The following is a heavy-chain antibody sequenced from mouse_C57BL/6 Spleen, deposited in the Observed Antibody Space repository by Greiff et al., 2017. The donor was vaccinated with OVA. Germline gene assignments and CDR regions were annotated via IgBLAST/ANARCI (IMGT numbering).Heavy chain of an antibody. Sequence: VKLVESGAELVRPGASVTLSCKASGYTFTDYEMLWVKQTPVHGLEWIGAIDPETGGTAYNQKFKGKAILTADKSSSTAYMELRSLTSEDSAVYYCTRDYYGSSYGYWGQGTTLTVSS. J-gene: IGHJ2*01. D-gene: IGHD1-1*01. CDR3: TRDYYGSSYGY. CDR1: GYTFTDYE. V-gene: IGHV1-15*01. CDR2: IDPETGGT.